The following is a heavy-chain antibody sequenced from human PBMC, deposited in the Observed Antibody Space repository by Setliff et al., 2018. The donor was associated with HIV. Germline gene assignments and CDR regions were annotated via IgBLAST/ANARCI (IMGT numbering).Heavy chain of an antibody. D-gene: IGHD2-2*01. V-gene: IGHV3-21*01. CDR3: ARSRSTRDAFDT. J-gene: IGHJ3*02. Sequence: GVLRLSCAASGFSFKSAWMSWVRQAPGGGLEWVSSISSSGSYIYYAGSLKGRFTISRDNARNSLYLDMNTLRAEDTALYYCARSRSTRDAFDTWGQGTMVTVSS. CDR1: GFSFKSAW. CDR2: ISSSGSYI.